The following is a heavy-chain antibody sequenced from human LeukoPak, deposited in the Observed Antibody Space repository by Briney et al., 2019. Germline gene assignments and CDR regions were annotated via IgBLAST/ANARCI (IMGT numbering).Heavy chain of an antibody. V-gene: IGHV1-2*02. Sequence: ASVKVSCKASGYTFSDYYIHWVRQAPGQGLEWMGWINPNSGGANYAQKFQGRVTMTRDTSISTGYMELSSLRSDDTAVYYCARSADYSNQHNDYWGQGTLVTVSS. CDR1: GYTFSDYY. CDR3: ARSADYSNQHNDY. J-gene: IGHJ4*02. CDR2: INPNSGGA. D-gene: IGHD4-11*01.